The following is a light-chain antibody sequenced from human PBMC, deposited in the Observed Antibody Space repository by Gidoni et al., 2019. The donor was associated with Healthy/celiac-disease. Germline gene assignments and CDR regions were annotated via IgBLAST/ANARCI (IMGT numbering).Light chain of an antibody. Sequence: IQMTQSPSTLSASVGDRVTITCRASQSISSWLAWYQQKPGKAHKLRNYKASSLESGVPSRFSGSGSGTEFTLTISSLQPDDFATYYCQQYNSYSITFGQGTRLEIK. V-gene: IGKV1-5*03. CDR3: QQYNSYSIT. J-gene: IGKJ5*01. CDR2: KAS. CDR1: QSISSW.